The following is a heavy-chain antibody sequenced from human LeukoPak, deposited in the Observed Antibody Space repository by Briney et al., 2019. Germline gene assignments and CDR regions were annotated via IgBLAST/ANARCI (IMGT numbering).Heavy chain of an antibody. Sequence: SETLSLTCTVSGGSISSGDYYWTWIRQHPGKGLEWIGYIYYSGSTYYNPSLKSRVTISVDTSKNQFSLKLSSVTAADTAVYYCARAPLRGPVDYWGQGTLVTVSS. CDR3: ARAPLRGPVDY. CDR1: GGSISSGDYY. J-gene: IGHJ4*02. CDR2: IYYSGST. D-gene: IGHD3-16*02. V-gene: IGHV4-31*03.